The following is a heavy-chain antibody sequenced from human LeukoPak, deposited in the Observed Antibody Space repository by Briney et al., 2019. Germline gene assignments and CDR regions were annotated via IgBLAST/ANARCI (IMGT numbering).Heavy chain of an antibody. V-gene: IGHV4-31*03. J-gene: IGHJ3*02. D-gene: IGHD2-2*01. Sequence: SETLSLTCTVSGGSISSGGYYWSWIRQHPGKGLEWIGYIYYSGSTYYHPSLKSRVTISVDTSKNQFSLKLSSVTAADTAVYYCARRAYCSTTSCQGTLDIWGQGTMVTVSS. CDR3: ARRAYCSTTSCQGTLDI. CDR1: GGSISSGGYY. CDR2: IYYSGST.